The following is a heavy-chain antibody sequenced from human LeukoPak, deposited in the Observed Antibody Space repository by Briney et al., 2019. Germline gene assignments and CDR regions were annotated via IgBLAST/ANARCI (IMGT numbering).Heavy chain of an antibody. CDR3: ARSRYLDYVEPPCLDY. CDR1: GFTFSDCY. J-gene: IGHJ4*02. V-gene: IGHV3-11*01. CDR2: ISSSGSTI. D-gene: IGHD4-17*01. Sequence: GGSLRLSCAASGFTFSDCYMSWIRQAPGKGLEWVSYISSSGSTIYYADSVKGRFTISRDNAKNSLYLQMNSLRAEDTAVYYCARSRYLDYVEPPCLDYWGQGTLVTVSS.